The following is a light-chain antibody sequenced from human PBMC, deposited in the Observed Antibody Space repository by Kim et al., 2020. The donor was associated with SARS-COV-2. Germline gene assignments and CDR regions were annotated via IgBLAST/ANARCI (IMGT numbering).Light chain of an antibody. V-gene: IGLV3-1*01. CDR3: QAWDSSIWV. CDR2: QDS. J-gene: IGLJ3*02. CDR1: KLGDKY. Sequence: VSPGQTASITCSGDKLGDKYACWYQQKPGLSPVLVIYQDSKRPSGIPERFSGSNSGNTATLTISGTQAMDEADYYCQAWDSSIWVFGGGTQLTVL.